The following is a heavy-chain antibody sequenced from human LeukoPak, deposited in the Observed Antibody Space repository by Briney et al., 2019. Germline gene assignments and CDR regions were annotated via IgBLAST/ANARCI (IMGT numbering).Heavy chain of an antibody. D-gene: IGHD3-22*01. V-gene: IGHV3-30*18. CDR1: GFTFSSYG. J-gene: IGHJ6*02. CDR3: AKSSGYYDSAYYYGMDV. CDR2: ISYDGSNK. Sequence: PGGSLRLSCAASGFTFSSYGMHWVRQAPGKGLEGVAVISYDGSNKYYADSVKGRFTISRDNSKNTLYLQMNSLRAEDTAVYYCAKSSGYYDSAYYYGMDVWGQGTTVTVSS.